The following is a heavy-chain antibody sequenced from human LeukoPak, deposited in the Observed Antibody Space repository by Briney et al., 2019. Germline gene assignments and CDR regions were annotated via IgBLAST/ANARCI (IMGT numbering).Heavy chain of an antibody. D-gene: IGHD3-22*01. CDR3: ARDNKRDYYDSSGYLFDY. J-gene: IGHJ4*02. CDR2: INHSGST. Sequence: SETLSLTCAVYGGSFSGYYWSWIRQPPGKGLEWIGEINHSGSTNYNPSLKSRVTISVDTSKNQFSLKLSSVTAADTAVYYCARDNKRDYYDSSGYLFDYWGQGTLVTVSS. V-gene: IGHV4-34*01. CDR1: GGSFSGYY.